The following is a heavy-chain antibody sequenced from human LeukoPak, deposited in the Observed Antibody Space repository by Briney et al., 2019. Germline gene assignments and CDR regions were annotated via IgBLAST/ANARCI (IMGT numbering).Heavy chain of an antibody. CDR3: ARGETYFYDTSGYFGAFDI. Sequence: GGSLRLSCAASGFIFSDYYMTWIRQAPGKGLEWVSYISRSGTAVYYADSVQGRFTMSRDNAKSSVSLQMTSLRAEDTAVYYCARGETYFYDTSGYFGAFDIWGQGTMVTASS. CDR1: GFIFSDYY. V-gene: IGHV3-11*04. D-gene: IGHD3-22*01. CDR2: ISRSGTAV. J-gene: IGHJ3*02.